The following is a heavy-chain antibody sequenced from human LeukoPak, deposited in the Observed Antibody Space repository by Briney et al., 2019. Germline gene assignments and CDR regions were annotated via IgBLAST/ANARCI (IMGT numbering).Heavy chain of an antibody. Sequence: GGSLRLSCAXSXXTFXNXXXXXXXXXXXXXXXXXXXXXDXXRNXKYXDSXRGRXTISRDDSNNTLYLQMNSLRAEDTXVYYCAKDRETTASGTFDYWGQGTLVTVSS. CDR3: AKDRETTASGTFDY. J-gene: IGHJ4*02. V-gene: IGHV3-30*18. D-gene: IGHD1-1*01. CDR2: XXDXXRNX. CDR1: XXTFXNXX.